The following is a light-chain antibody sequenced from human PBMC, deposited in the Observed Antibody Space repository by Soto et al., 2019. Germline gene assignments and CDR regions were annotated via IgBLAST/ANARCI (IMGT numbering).Light chain of an antibody. CDR3: QQYNSNSVWT. CDR1: QSISKW. Sequence: DIPMTQSPSTLSASVGDRVTITCRASQSISKWLAWYQQKPGKVPNLLISKASSLQSGVPPRFSASGSGTEFTLTISSLQPDDFATYYCQQYNSNSVWTFGQGTKVEMK. CDR2: KAS. V-gene: IGKV1-5*03. J-gene: IGKJ1*01.